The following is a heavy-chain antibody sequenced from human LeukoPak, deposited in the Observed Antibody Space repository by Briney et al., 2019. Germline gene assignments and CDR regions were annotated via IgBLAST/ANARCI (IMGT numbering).Heavy chain of an antibody. CDR1: GFTFSSYA. CDR3: AKVLVVVAASCFDY. D-gene: IGHD2-15*01. Sequence: PGGSLRLSCAASGFTFSSYAMSWVRQASGKGLEWVSAVSGSGGSTYYADSVKGRFTISRDNSKNTLYLQMNSLRAEDTAVYYCAKVLVVVAASCFDYWGQGTLVTVSS. CDR2: VSGSGGST. V-gene: IGHV3-23*01. J-gene: IGHJ4*02.